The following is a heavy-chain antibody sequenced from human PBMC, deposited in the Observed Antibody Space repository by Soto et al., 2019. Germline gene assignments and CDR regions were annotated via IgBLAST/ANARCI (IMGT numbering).Heavy chain of an antibody. CDR3: AKDTYVYGSGSYYLYYYYYGMDV. CDR2: ISYDGSNK. CDR1: GFTFSSYG. D-gene: IGHD3-10*01. Sequence: QVQLVESGGGVVQPGRSLRLSCAASGFTFSSYGMHWVRQAPGKGLEWVAVISYDGSNKYYADSVKGRFTISRDNSKNTLYLQMNSLRAEDTAVYYCAKDTYVYGSGSYYLYYYYYGMDVWGQGTTVTVSS. V-gene: IGHV3-30*18. J-gene: IGHJ6*02.